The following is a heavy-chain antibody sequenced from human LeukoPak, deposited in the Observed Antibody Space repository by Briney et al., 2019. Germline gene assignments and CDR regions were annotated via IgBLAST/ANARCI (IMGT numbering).Heavy chain of an antibody. V-gene: IGHV4-30-4*08. Sequence: SGTLSLTCTVSGGSISSGDYYWSWIRPPPGKGLEWIGYIYYSGSTYYNPPLKSRVTISVDTSKNQFSLKLSSVTAADTAVYYCARALGDGSGQPYYYYYMYVWGKGTTVTVSS. CDR3: ARALGDGSGQPYYYYYMYV. D-gene: IGHD3-10*01. J-gene: IGHJ6*03. CDR2: IYYSGST. CDR1: GGSISSGDYY.